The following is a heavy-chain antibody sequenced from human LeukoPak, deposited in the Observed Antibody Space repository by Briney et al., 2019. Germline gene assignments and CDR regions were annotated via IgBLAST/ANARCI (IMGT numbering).Heavy chain of an antibody. CDR1: GYTFTSYG. V-gene: IGHV1-18*01. D-gene: IGHD4-11*01. J-gene: IGHJ6*02. Sequence: GASVKVSCKASGYTFTSYGISWVRQAPGQGLEWMGWISAYNGDTNYAQKLQGRVTMTTDTSTSTAYLELRSLRSDDTAVSYCARNLIGMTTVSSGGFYYYGMDVWGQGTTVTVSS. CDR2: ISAYNGDT. CDR3: ARNLIGMTTVSSGGFYYYGMDV.